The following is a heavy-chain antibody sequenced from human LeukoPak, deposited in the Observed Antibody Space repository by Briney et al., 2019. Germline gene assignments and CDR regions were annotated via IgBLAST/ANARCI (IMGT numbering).Heavy chain of an antibody. V-gene: IGHV1-69*13. Sequence: SVKVSCKASGGTFSSYAISWVRQAPGQGLEWMGGIIPIFGTANYAQKFQGRVTITADEFTSTAYMELSSLRSEDTAVYYCARETLGYCSSTSCYRRKRGYYFDYWGQGTLVTVSS. CDR3: ARETLGYCSSTSCYRRKRGYYFDY. CDR2: IIPIFGTA. CDR1: GGTFSSYA. J-gene: IGHJ4*02. D-gene: IGHD2-2*02.